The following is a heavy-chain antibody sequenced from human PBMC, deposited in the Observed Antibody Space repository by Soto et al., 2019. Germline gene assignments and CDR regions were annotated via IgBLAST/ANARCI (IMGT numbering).Heavy chain of an antibody. D-gene: IGHD1-1*01. CDR2: ISDDGSTA. CDR1: GFTFSAYW. Sequence: PGGSLRLSCAVSGFTFSAYWMHWVRQVPGKGLTWVSRISDDGSTATYADSVKGRFIISRDNAKNTLYLEMNTLRADDSGLYYCDPGTRVSSTGTGANWGRGTLVTVSS. V-gene: IGHV3-74*01. J-gene: IGHJ4*02. CDR3: DPGTRVSSTGTGAN.